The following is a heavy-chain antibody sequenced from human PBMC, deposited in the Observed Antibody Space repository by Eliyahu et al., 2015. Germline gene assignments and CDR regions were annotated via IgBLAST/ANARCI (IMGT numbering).Heavy chain of an antibody. CDR2: IYYSGST. CDR3: ARVNFLYAAMASYYFDY. D-gene: IGHD5-18*01. Sequence: QVQLQESGPGLVKPSETLSLTCTVSGGSVSSGSYYWSWIRQPPGKGLEWIGYIYYSGSTNYNPSLKSRVTISVDTSKNQFSLKLSSVTAADTAVYYCARVNFLYAAMASYYFDYWGQGTLVTVSS. J-gene: IGHJ4*02. V-gene: IGHV4-61*01. CDR1: GGSVSSGSYY.